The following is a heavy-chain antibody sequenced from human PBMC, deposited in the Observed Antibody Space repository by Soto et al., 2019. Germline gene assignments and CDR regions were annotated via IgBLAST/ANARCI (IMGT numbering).Heavy chain of an antibody. CDR3: ARSDGHTFNWLDS. CDR2: MNPTSGNT. D-gene: IGHD2-2*02. J-gene: IGHJ5*01. CDR1: GYTFTKYD. V-gene: IGHV1-8*01. Sequence: QVQLVQSGAEVKTPGASVKVSCKASGYTFTKYDMNWVRQAPGQGLEWMGWMNPTSGNTGYAQKFQGRLTMTWDTAIGIANIELSSLRNEDTAVYYCARSDGHTFNWLDSWGQGTLVTVSA.